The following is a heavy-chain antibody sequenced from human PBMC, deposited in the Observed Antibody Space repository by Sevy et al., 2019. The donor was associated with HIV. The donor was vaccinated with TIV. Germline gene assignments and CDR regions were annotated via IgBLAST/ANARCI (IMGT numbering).Heavy chain of an antibody. Sequence: GGSLRLSCTASGFVFSSYAMHWVRQAPGKGLEWVAFIAYDGSNKNYADSVKGRFTLSRDNSKNTLYLQMNSPGAEDIAVYYCARPRFLEWLSSAAFDIWGQGTMVTVSS. V-gene: IGHV3-30*04. D-gene: IGHD3-3*01. CDR3: ARPRFLEWLSSAAFDI. CDR1: GFVFSSYA. CDR2: IAYDGSNK. J-gene: IGHJ3*02.